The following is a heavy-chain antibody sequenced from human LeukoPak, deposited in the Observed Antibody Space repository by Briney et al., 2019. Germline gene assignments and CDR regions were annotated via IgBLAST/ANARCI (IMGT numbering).Heavy chain of an antibody. J-gene: IGHJ4*02. CDR1: GGSFSGYY. Sequence: SETLSLTRAVYGGSFSGYYWSWLRQPPGTGMEWIGEINDSGGTKYIPSLKSLVTISADTSKNQFSLKVNSVTAADTAVYYCARGGLNSNFFDSWGQGTLVTVSS. CDR2: INDSGGT. CDR3: ARGGLNSNFFDS. D-gene: IGHD4-11*01. V-gene: IGHV4-34*01.